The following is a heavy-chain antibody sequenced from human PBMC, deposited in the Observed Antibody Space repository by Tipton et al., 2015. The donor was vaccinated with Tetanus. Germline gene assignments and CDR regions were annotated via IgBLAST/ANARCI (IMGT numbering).Heavy chain of an antibody. Sequence: TLSLTCTVSGGSVRSAESYWSWIRKTPGKGLEWIAYVDNGGRTNFNPSLKSRLIISMDTSKNQFSLRLTSVTAADTAVYYCARANYDFPKKGPFDSWGPGSLVIVSS. J-gene: IGHJ4*02. CDR2: VDNGGRT. CDR1: GGSVRSAESY. V-gene: IGHV4-61*08. CDR3: ARANYDFPKKGPFDS. D-gene: IGHD3-3*01.